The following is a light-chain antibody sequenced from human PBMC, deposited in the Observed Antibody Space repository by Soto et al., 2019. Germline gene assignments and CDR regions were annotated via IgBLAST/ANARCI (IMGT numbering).Light chain of an antibody. CDR2: AAS. CDR1: QNIRNL. V-gene: IGKV1-9*01. Sequence: DIQLTQSPSTLSAAVGDSVTITCRASQNIRNLLAWYQQKPGKAPKLLIYAASTLQSGVPSRFSGSGSGTDFTLTISCLQSEDFATYYCQQYYSYPRTFGQGTRLEI. J-gene: IGKJ5*01. CDR3: QQYYSYPRT.